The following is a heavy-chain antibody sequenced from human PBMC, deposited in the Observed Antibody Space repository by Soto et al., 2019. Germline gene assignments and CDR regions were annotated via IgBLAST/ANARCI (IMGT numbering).Heavy chain of an antibody. CDR1: GYTFTSYG. D-gene: IGHD5-12*01. V-gene: IGHV1-18*01. CDR3: AREIFSLAGYSGTKADFDP. CDR2: ISAYNGNT. J-gene: IGHJ5*02. Sequence: QVQLVQSGAEVKKPGASVKVSCKASGYTFTSYGISWVRQAPGQGLEWMGWISAYNGNTNYAQKLQGRVTMTTDTTTSTAYMELRSLRADDTAVYYCAREIFSLAGYSGTKADFDPWGQGTLVTVSS.